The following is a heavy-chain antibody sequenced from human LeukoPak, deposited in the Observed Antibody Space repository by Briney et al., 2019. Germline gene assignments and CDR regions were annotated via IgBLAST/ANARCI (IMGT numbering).Heavy chain of an antibody. CDR1: GYTFTGYY. CDR2: INPNSGGT. Sequence: ASVKVSCKASGYTFTGYYMHWVRQAPGQGLEWMGWINPNSGGTNYAQKFQGRVTMTRNTSISTAHMALSRLRSEDTAVYYCARPYYDFWSGHDAFDLWGQGTMVTVSS. CDR3: ARPYYDFWSGHDAFDL. V-gene: IGHV1-2*02. J-gene: IGHJ3*01. D-gene: IGHD3-3*01.